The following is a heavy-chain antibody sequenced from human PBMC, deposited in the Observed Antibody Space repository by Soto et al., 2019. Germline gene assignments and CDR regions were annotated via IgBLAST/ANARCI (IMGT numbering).Heavy chain of an antibody. CDR1: GFTFSSYG. Sequence: PGGSLRLSCAASGFTFSSYGMHWVRQAPGKGLEWVAVISYDGSNKYYVDSVKGRFTISRDNSKNTLYLQMNSLRAEDTAVYYCARAHYDILTGYSLNWFDPWGQGTLVTVSS. CDR3: ARAHYDILTGYSLNWFDP. J-gene: IGHJ5*02. D-gene: IGHD3-9*01. V-gene: IGHV3-30*03. CDR2: ISYDGSNK.